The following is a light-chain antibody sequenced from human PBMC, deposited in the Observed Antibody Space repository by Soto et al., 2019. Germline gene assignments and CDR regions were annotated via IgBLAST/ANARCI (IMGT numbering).Light chain of an antibody. Sequence: DIQMTQSPSILSASVGDRVTITCRASQSISSYLNWYQQKPGKAPKLLIYAASSLQSGVPSRFSGSGSGTDFTLTISSLQPEDFATYYCQQSYSTLWTFGQGTKVDIK. CDR2: AAS. J-gene: IGKJ1*01. CDR1: QSISSY. V-gene: IGKV1-39*01. CDR3: QQSYSTLWT.